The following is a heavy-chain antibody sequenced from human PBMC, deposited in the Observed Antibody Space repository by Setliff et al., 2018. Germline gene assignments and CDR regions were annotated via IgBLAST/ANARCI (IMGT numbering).Heavy chain of an antibody. CDR3: ARHKSNGSGSYPSLYMDV. CDR1: GGSISSGNYF. J-gene: IGHJ6*03. Sequence: SETLSLTCRVSGGSISSGNYFWGLIRQPPGKGLEWVATIYYSGSTYSNPSLKSRLIISVDAPDNQFSVKLSSVTAADTAVYYCARHKSNGSGSYPSLYMDVWGKGIMVTVSS. D-gene: IGHD3-10*01. V-gene: IGHV4-39*01. CDR2: IYYSGST.